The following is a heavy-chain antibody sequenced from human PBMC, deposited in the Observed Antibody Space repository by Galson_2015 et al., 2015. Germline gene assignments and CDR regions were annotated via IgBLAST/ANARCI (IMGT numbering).Heavy chain of an antibody. CDR3: TRGCTAIRCPADV. D-gene: IGHD2-21*02. Sequence: SLRLSCAASGFTLSSYWMHWVRQAPGKGLGWVSKISPNGRFTPYGDSLKGRLTISRDNARNTVHLQMNNLGAGDTAVYYCTRGCTAIRCPADVWGQGTTVTVSS. CDR1: GFTLSSYW. V-gene: IGHV3-74*01. CDR2: ISPNGRFT. J-gene: IGHJ6*02.